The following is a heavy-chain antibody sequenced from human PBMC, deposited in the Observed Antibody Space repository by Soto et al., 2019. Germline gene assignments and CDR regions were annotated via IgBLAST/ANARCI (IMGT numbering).Heavy chain of an antibody. D-gene: IGHD3-3*01. CDR1: GFTFSSYG. J-gene: IGHJ6*02. V-gene: IGHV3-30*18. Sequence: QVQLVESGGGVVQPGRSLRLSCAASGFTFSSYGMHWVRQAPGKGLEWVAVISYDGSDKYYADSVKGRFTISRDNSKNTLYLQMNSLRAEDTAVYHCAKDLWERLLYGYYGMDVWGQGTTVTVSS. CDR2: ISYDGSDK. CDR3: AKDLWERLLYGYYGMDV.